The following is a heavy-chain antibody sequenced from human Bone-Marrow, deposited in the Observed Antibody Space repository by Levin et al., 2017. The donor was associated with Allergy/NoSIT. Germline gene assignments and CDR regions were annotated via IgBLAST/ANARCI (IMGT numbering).Heavy chain of an antibody. Sequence: GESLKISCAASGFTFSIYWMHWVRQAPGKGLLWVSRIRGDGGDSTYADSVEGRITISRDNAKNTLYLQMNSLRAEDTAVYYCARDKVLGSGSYDYWGQGTLVTVSS. J-gene: IGHJ4*02. D-gene: IGHD3-10*01. CDR2: IRGDGGDS. CDR1: GFTFSIYW. CDR3: ARDKVLGSGSYDY. V-gene: IGHV3-74*01.